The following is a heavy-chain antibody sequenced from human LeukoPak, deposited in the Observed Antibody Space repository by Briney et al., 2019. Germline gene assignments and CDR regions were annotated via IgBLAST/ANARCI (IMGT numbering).Heavy chain of an antibody. Sequence: PSETLSLTCTVSGGSISSSSYYWGWIRQPPGKGLEWIGSIYYSGSTYYNPSLKGRATISVDTSKNQFSLKLSSVTAADTAVYYCARVVGATSPIFDYWGQGTLVTVSS. J-gene: IGHJ4*02. D-gene: IGHD1-26*01. V-gene: IGHV4-39*01. CDR2: IYYSGST. CDR1: GGSISSSSYY. CDR3: ARVVGATSPIFDY.